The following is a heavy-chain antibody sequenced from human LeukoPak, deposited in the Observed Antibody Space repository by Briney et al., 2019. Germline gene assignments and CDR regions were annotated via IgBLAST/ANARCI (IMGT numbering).Heavy chain of an antibody. CDR2: ISGSGGST. Sequence: GGSLRLSCAASGFTFNSYAMNWVRQAPGKGLEWVSTISGSGGSTYYADSVKGRFTISRDNSKNTLYLQMNSLRAEDTAVYYCARDGRYCSSTSCYSPFDYWGQGTLVTVSS. V-gene: IGHV3-23*01. D-gene: IGHD2-2*01. CDR3: ARDGRYCSSTSCYSPFDY. CDR1: GFTFNSYA. J-gene: IGHJ4*02.